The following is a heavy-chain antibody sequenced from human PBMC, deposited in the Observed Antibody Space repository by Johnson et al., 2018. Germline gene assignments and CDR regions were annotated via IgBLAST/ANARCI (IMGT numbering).Heavy chain of an antibody. J-gene: IGHJ6*03. CDR2: IYSSGTT. Sequence: QVQLQESGPGLVKPSETLSLACTISGGSIGGFYWSWIRQLPGKGLEWIGYIYSSGTTRHNSSLKSRVTIALDTSKNQFSLNVYSVTAADTAMYYRARVVRVGDYDYYYMDVWGNGAAVIVSS. CDR3: ARVVRVGDYDYYYMDV. V-gene: IGHV4-59*01. CDR1: GGSIGGFY. D-gene: IGHD1-26*01.